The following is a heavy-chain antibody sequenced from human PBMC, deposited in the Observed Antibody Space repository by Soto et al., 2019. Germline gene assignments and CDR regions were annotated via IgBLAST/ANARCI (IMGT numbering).Heavy chain of an antibody. CDR2: TYYRSKWYN. J-gene: IGHJ4*02. V-gene: IGHV6-1*01. Sequence: SQTLSLTCAISGDSVSSNSAAWNWIRQSPSRGLEWLGRTYYRSKWYNDYAVSVKSRITINPDTSKNQFSLQLNSVTPEDTAVYYCARQGFYDYMWGTSGHCDYLGQGTLVTV. CDR3: ARQGFYDYMWGTSGHCDY. CDR1: GDSVSSNSAA. D-gene: IGHD3-16*01.